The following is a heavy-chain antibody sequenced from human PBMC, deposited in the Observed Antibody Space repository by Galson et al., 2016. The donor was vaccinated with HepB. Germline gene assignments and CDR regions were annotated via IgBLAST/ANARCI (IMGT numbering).Heavy chain of an antibody. CDR1: GGSISNSDW. Sequence: SETLSLTCAVSGGSISNSDWWSWVRQPPGKGPEWIGEIHRTGSTNYNPSLKSRVTISVDKANEQISLNLYSVTAADAAVYYCSRQQLSYTWGYWGQGTQVTVSS. CDR3: SRQQLSYTWGY. J-gene: IGHJ4*02. V-gene: IGHV4-4*02. D-gene: IGHD1-1*01. CDR2: IHRTGST.